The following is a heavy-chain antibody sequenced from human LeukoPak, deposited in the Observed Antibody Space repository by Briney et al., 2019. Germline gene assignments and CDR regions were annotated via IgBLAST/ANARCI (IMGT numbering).Heavy chain of an antibody. CDR1: GGSITSTNY. J-gene: IGHJ4*02. V-gene: IGHV3-23*01. CDR2: IGASGDST. D-gene: IGHD2-21*01. Sequence: HPSETLSLTCGVSGGSITSTNYWTWVRQPPGKGLEWVSGIGASGDSTYYADSVKGRFTISRDNSKNTLYLQMNSLRAEDTAVYYCAKGEIYLWWLDYWGQGTLVTVSS. CDR3: AKGEIYLWWLDY.